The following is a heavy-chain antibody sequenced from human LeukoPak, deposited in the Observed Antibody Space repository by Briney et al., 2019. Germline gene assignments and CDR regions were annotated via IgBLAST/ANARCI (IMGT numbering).Heavy chain of an antibody. CDR3: AKDRGYGDYYYGMDV. CDR1: GFIFSKYA. V-gene: IGHV3-30*04. Sequence: PGRSLRLSCAASGFIFSKYALHWVRQAPGKGLEWVAVVSLDGRSEYYADSVKGRFTISRDNSKNTLFLQMDSLRAEDTADYYCAKDRGYGDYYYGMDVWGQGTTVTVSS. CDR2: VSLDGRSE. D-gene: IGHD5-18*01. J-gene: IGHJ6*02.